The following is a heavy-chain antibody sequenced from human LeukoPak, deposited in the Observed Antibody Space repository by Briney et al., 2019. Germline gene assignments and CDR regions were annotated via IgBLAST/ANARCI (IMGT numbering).Heavy chain of an antibody. J-gene: IGHJ3*02. Sequence: GGSLRLSCAASEFTFSSYAMHWVRQAPGKGLEWVAIISYDGSKKYHADSVKGRFTISRDNCKNTMDVQMKRLRGEDTAVYYCAREITYFYDSSPYWDAFDIWGQGTMVTVSS. CDR1: EFTFSSYA. V-gene: IGHV3-30*04. CDR2: ISYDGSKK. CDR3: AREITYFYDSSPYWDAFDI. D-gene: IGHD3-22*01.